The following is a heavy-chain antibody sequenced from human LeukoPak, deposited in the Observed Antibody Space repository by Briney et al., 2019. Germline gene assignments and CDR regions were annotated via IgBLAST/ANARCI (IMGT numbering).Heavy chain of an antibody. J-gene: IGHJ4*02. Sequence: GGSLRLSCAASGFTFSSYGMHWVRQAPGKGLEWVAFIRYDGSNKYYADSVKGRFTISRDNSKNTLYLQMNSLRAEDTAVYFCARRGHGYGSPFDYWGQGTLVTVSS. CDR2: IRYDGSNK. V-gene: IGHV3-30*02. CDR3: ARRGHGYGSPFDY. CDR1: GFTFSSYG. D-gene: IGHD5-18*01.